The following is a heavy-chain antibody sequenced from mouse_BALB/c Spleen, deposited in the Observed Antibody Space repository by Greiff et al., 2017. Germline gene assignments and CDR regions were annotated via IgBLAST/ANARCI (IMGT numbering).Heavy chain of an antibody. J-gene: IGHJ2*01. D-gene: IGHD6-1*01. CDR2: ISSGGSYT. CDR3: ARSLFLAPDY. V-gene: IGHV5-6*01. Sequence: EVQLVESGGDLVKPGGSLKLSCAASGFTFSSYGMSWVRQTPDKRLEWVATISSGGSYTYYPDSVKGRFTISRDNAKNTLYLQMSSLKSEDTAMYYCARSLFLAPDYWGQGTTLTVSS. CDR1: GFTFSSYG.